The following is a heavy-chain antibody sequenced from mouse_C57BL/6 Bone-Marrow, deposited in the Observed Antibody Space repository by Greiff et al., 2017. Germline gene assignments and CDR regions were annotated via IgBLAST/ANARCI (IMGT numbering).Heavy chain of an antibody. J-gene: IGHJ1*03. D-gene: IGHD1-1*01. Sequence: QVQLQQPGTELVKPGASVKLSCKASGYTFTSYWMHWVKQRPGQGLEWIGNINPSHGGTNYNEKFKSKATLTVDKSSSTAYMQLSSLTSEDSAVYYCARGGIYYYGSSLWYFDVWGTGTTVTVSS. CDR3: ARGGIYYYGSSLWYFDV. CDR2: INPSHGGT. CDR1: GYTFTSYW. V-gene: IGHV1-53*01.